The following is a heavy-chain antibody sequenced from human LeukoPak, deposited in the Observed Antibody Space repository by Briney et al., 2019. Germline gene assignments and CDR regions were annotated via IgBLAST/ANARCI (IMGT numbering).Heavy chain of an antibody. D-gene: IGHD2-2*01. CDR3: TASKNQYNWFDP. CDR2: ISGSGTST. J-gene: IGHJ5*02. Sequence: GGSLRVSCAASGFTFSNYAMSWVRQAPGNGLAWVSTISGSGTSTYYADSVKGRFTISRDNSKNTLYVEMNSLRAEDTAVYYFTASKNQYNWFDPRGQGTLGPLSS. V-gene: IGHV3-23*01. CDR1: GFTFSNYA.